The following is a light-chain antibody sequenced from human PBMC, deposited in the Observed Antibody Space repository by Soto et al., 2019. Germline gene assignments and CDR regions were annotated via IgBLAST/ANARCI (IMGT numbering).Light chain of an antibody. CDR1: QSVSIY. J-gene: IGKJ4*01. CDR2: DIS. V-gene: IGKV3-11*01. Sequence: EIVLTQSPATLSLSPGERATLSCRASQSVSIYLAWYQQRPGQTPRLLIYDISTRAAGIPARFSGSVFRTDYTLTISSLEPEDYAVYYCQQRFAWPNSFGGGTKVQI. CDR3: QQRFAWPNS.